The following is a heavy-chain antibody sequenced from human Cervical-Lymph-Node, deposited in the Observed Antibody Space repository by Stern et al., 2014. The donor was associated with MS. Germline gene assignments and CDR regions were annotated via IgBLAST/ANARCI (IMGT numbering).Heavy chain of an antibody. J-gene: IGHJ4*02. V-gene: IGHV3-11*01. D-gene: IGHD6-6*01. CDR2: ISSSSSTI. CDR1: GFTFSDHF. Sequence: QVQLVESGGGLVKPGGSLRLSCAASGFTFSDHFMSWIRRAPGKGLEWDSYISSSSSTIYYADSVKGRFAISRDNAKNLLYLQMNSLRVEDTAVYYCARDSGSSSGFLDYWGQGTLVTVSS. CDR3: ARDSGSSSGFLDY.